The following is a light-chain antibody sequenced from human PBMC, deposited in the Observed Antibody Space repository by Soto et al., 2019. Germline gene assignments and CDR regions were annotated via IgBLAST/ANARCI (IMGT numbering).Light chain of an antibody. J-gene: IGKJ1*01. CDR3: QQRGNRPPWT. Sequence: DIQLTQSPPSVSASVGDRVTLTCRADQTFSRLLAWYQQKPGKAPKLLIYAASTLVSGVPSRFSGSGSGTEFTLTISSLEPEDFAVYYCQQRGNRPPWTFGQGTKVEIK. CDR1: QTFSRL. CDR2: AAS. V-gene: IGKV1D-12*01.